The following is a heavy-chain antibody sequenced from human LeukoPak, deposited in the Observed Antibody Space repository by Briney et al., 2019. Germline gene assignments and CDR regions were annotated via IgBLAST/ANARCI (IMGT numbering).Heavy chain of an antibody. J-gene: IGHJ4*02. D-gene: IGHD3-22*01. CDR1: KFNFNSYG. V-gene: IGHV3-23*01. CDR3: AKSLFYYDNSGYDY. Sequence: PGGSLRLSCTTSKFNFNSYGMTWVRQAPGKGLEWVSSISGSGGSTQYAASVQGRFTISRDNSKNTLYLQMNSLRAEDTAVYYCAKSLFYYDNSGYDYWGQGTLVTVSS. CDR2: ISGSGGST.